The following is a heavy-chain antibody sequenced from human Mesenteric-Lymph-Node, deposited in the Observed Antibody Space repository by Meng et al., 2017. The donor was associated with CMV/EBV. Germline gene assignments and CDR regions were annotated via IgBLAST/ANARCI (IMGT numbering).Heavy chain of an antibody. V-gene: IGHV1-69*02. J-gene: IGHJ5*02. CDR2: IIPILGIA. CDR3: AGGIAAAGSRWFDP. D-gene: IGHD6-13*01. Sequence: HVQLVQSAAAVKNPGSSLLVPCKASGGTFSSYTISWVRQAPGQGLEWMGRIIPILGIANYAQKFQGRVTITADKSTSTAYMELSSLRSEDTAVYYCAGGIAAAGSRWFDPWGQGTLVTVSS. CDR1: GGTFSSYT.